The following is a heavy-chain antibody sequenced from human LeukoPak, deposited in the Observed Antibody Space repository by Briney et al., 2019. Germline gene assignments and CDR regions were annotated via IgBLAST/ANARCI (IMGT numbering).Heavy chain of an antibody. Sequence: GGSLRLSCAASGFSFSKYGLHWVRQAPGKGLQWVAMIWYDGSQRYYVDSVKGRFTISRDSSKNTMFLQMNSLTDEDTAVYYCAIENFDGGGPGSGSPAFDIWGQGTMVSVSS. V-gene: IGHV3-30*02. CDR3: AIENFDGGGPGSGSPAFDI. CDR1: GFSFSKYG. D-gene: IGHD3-22*01. CDR2: IWYDGSQR. J-gene: IGHJ3*02.